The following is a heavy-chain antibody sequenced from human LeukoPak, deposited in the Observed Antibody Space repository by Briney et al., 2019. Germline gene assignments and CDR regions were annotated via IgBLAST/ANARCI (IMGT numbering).Heavy chain of an antibody. CDR2: IKQDGSEQ. CDR3: ARGTSYSPNWFDP. CDR1: GFTFTTYW. V-gene: IGHV3-7*01. J-gene: IGHJ5*02. Sequence: GGSLRLSCAASGFTFTTYWMGWVRQAPGKGLEWVANIKQDGSEQYYVDSVKGRFTISRDNAKNSLYLQMNSLRAEDTAVYYCARGTSYSPNWFDPWGQGTLVTVSS. D-gene: IGHD2-2*01.